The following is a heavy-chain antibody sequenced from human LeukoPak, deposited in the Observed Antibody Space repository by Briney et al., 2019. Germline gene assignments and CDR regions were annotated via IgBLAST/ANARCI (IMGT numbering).Heavy chain of an antibody. CDR1: GFTFSSYA. J-gene: IGHJ4*02. Sequence: GRSLRLCCAASGFTFSSYAMHWVRQAPGKGLEWVAVISYDGSNKYYADSVKGRFTISRDNSKNTLYLQMNSLRAEDTAVYYCARARCSSTSCYVSHYDYWGQGTLVTVSS. CDR3: ARARCSSTSCYVSHYDY. CDR2: ISYDGSNK. V-gene: IGHV3-30*04. D-gene: IGHD2-2*01.